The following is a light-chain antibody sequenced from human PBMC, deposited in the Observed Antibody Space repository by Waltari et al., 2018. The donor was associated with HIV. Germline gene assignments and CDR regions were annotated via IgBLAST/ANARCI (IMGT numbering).Light chain of an antibody. V-gene: IGKV3-15*01. CDR2: GAS. Sequence: EILMTQSPATVSVSLGERATLSCRASQSVGSKLAWYQQKPGQAPRLLIYGASTRAPTCPARFSGTGFGTDFTLSISSLQSEDFALYYCQQYNNWPLTFGGGTKVQI. CDR3: QQYNNWPLT. J-gene: IGKJ4*01. CDR1: QSVGSK.